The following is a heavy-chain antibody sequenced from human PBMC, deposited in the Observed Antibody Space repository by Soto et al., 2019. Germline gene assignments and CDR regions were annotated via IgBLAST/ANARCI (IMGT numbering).Heavy chain of an antibody. Sequence: EVQLLDSGGDLAQPGGSLRLSCTASGFTFSSFGMAWVRQAPGKGLEWVSAISGSGDSSYYADSVKDRFTISRDNPTNTLYLQMNNLRAADTAVYYCAKVGIGMFSHKHHFDHWGQGTQVTVSS. CDR2: ISGSGDSS. CDR3: AKVGIGMFSHKHHFDH. CDR1: GFTFSSFG. J-gene: IGHJ4*02. V-gene: IGHV3-23*01. D-gene: IGHD2-2*03.